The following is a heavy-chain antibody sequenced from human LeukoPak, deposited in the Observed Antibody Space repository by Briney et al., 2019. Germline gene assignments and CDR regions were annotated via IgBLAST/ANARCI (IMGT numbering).Heavy chain of an antibody. CDR3: AXDYYDILTGXXXXAFDI. CDR1: GFTFSSYS. Sequence: GGSLRLSCAASGFTFSSYSMNWVRQAPGKGLEWVSSIXXXSSYIYYADSVKGRFTISRDNAKNSLYLQMNSLRAEDTAVYYCAXDYYDILTGXXXXAFDIWGQGTMVTVSS. CDR2: IXXXSSYI. V-gene: IGHV3-21*01. D-gene: IGHD3-9*01. J-gene: IGHJ3*02.